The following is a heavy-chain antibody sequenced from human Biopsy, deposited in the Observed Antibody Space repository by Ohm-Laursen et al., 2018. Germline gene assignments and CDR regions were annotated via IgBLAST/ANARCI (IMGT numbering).Heavy chain of an antibody. V-gene: IGHV4-39*01. CDR3: ARHPTGFWFDP. Sequence: PSETLSLTCTVSGGPISSSTTYYWAWLRQPPGKGLEWIGSIYNTETTFYNPSLKSRVTIFVDTSTNQFSLKVSSVTAADTALYFCARHPTGFWFDPWGHGTLVTVSS. CDR2: IYNTETT. CDR1: GGPISSSTTYY. J-gene: IGHJ5*02.